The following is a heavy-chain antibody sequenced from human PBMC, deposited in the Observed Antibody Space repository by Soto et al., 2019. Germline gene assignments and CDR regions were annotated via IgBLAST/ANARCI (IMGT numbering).Heavy chain of an antibody. J-gene: IGHJ3*01. CDR1: GFTFEAYS. CDR2: ISGDSGSS. V-gene: IGHV3-9*01. CDR3: TKRRSARPGFDAFDL. Sequence: GGSLRLSCAASGFTFEAYSLHWVRQLPGKGLEWVAGISGDSGSSGYAASVRGRFTVSRDNAKNSLFLQMSSLSPEDTALYYCTKRRSARPGFDAFDLWGQGTMVTVSS.